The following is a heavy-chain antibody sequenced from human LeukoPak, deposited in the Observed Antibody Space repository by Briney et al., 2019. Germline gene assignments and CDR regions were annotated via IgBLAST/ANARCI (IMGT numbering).Heavy chain of an antibody. CDR3: ARVPHGYSHGYGIDY. CDR2: ISAYNGNT. J-gene: IGHJ4*02. Sequence: ASVKVSCKASGYTFTSYGISWVRQAPGQGLEWMGWISAYNGNTNYAQKLQGRVTMTTDTSTSTAYMELRSLRSDDTAVYYCARVPHGYSHGYGIDYWGQGTLVTVSS. V-gene: IGHV1-18*01. D-gene: IGHD5-18*01. CDR1: GYTFTSYG.